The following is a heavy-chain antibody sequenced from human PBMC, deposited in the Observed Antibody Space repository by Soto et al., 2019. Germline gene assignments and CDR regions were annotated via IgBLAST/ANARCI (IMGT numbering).Heavy chain of an antibody. J-gene: IGHJ4*02. D-gene: IGHD3-16*01. CDR1: GFTFSSYG. CDR3: ARDRLQYDLGGDYFDY. CDR2: IWYDGSNK. Sequence: QVQLVESGGGVVQPGRSLRLSCAASGFTFSSYGMHWVRQAPGKGLEWVAVIWYDGSNKYYADSVKGRFTISRDNSKNTLYLQMNSLRAEDTAVYYCARDRLQYDLGGDYFDYWGQGTLVTVSS. V-gene: IGHV3-33*01.